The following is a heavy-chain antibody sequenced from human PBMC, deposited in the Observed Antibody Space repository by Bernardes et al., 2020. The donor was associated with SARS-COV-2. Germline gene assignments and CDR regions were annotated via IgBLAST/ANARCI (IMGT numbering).Heavy chain of an antibody. CDR1: GFTFSSYS. CDR3: ARPAAAGTFDP. V-gene: IGHV3-21*01. J-gene: IGHJ6*04. D-gene: IGHD6-13*01. Sequence: GGSLRLSCAASGFTFSSYSMNWVRQAPGKGLEWVSSISSSSSYIYYADSVKGRFTISRDNAKNSLYLQMNSLRAEDTAVYYCARPAAAGTFDPWGKGTTVTVSS. CDR2: ISSSSSYI.